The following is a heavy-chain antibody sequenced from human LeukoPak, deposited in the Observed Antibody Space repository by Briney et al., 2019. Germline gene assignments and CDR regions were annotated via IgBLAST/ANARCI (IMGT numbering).Heavy chain of an antibody. Sequence: GGSLRLSCAASGWTFSSYSMNWVRQAPGKGLEWVSSITSSSSHIYYADSVKGRFTISRDNAKNSLYLQMNSLRAEDTAVYYCARVRLVTDYWGQGTLVTVSS. D-gene: IGHD3-9*01. CDR1: GWTFSSYS. J-gene: IGHJ4*02. CDR3: ARVRLVTDY. V-gene: IGHV3-21*01. CDR2: ITSSSSHI.